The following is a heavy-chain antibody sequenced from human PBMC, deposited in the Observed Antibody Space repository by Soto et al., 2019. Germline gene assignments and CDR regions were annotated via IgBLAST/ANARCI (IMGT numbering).Heavy chain of an antibody. V-gene: IGHV4-34*01. Sequence: SETLSLTCAVSGGSFRGFYWTWIRQSPGKGLEWLGDINHVGITNYNPSLKSRVSIPVDTSKSQFSLKLSSVTAADTAVYYCARHTIAAAGQGMDYWGQGTLVTVSS. D-gene: IGHD6-13*01. CDR2: INHVGIT. J-gene: IGHJ4*02. CDR1: GGSFRGFY. CDR3: ARHTIAAAGQGMDY.